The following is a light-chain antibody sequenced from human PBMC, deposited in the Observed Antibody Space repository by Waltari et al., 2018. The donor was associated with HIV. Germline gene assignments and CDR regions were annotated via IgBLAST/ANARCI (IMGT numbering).Light chain of an antibody. CDR3: GSWDSSLSSVV. CDR1: NSTIGNNY. Sequence: QSVLTQPPSVSAAPGQKVTISCSGSNSTIGNNYVSWYQQLPGTAPKLLIYDKNKRPSGVPNLFSGSKSGTAATLGNTGLQTGDEADYYCGSWDSSLSSVVFGGGTKLTVL. V-gene: IGLV1-51*01. J-gene: IGLJ2*01. CDR2: DKN.